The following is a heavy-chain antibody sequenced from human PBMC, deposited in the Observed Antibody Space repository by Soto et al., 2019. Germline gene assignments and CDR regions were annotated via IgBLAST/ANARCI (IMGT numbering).Heavy chain of an antibody. V-gene: IGHV3-53*01. CDR2: LYDVDGS. Sequence: DVQLVESGGVLIQPGESLRLSCAAFGLTISGKKYVAWVRQAPGKGLEWVSALYDVDGSFYADSVTGRFTTSSDSSKTTVYLQMNDLRPDDTAVYYCATWHEREHAFDVWGQGTTVTISS. CDR3: ATWHEREHAFDV. J-gene: IGHJ3*01. D-gene: IGHD1-1*01. CDR1: GLTISGKKY.